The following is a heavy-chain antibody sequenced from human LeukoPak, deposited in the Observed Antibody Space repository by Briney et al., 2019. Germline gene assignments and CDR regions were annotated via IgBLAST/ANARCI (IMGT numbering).Heavy chain of an antibody. CDR3: ARTTRFEDIAWFDP. Sequence: SETLSLTCTVSGGSISSGDYYWGWIRQPPGKGLEWIGSIYYSGSTYYNPSLKSRVTISVDTSKNQFSLKLSSVTAADTAVYYCARTTRFEDIAWFDPWGQGTLVTVSS. J-gene: IGHJ5*02. CDR2: IYYSGST. V-gene: IGHV4-39*01. CDR1: GGSISSGDYY. D-gene: IGHD3-16*01.